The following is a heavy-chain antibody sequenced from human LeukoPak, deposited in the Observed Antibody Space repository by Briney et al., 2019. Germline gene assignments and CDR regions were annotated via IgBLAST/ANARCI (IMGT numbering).Heavy chain of an antibody. CDR3: AKDSGVTYYYGSGSATYFEN. J-gene: IGHJ4*02. Sequence: GGSLRLSCAASGFIFNNYAMSWVRQAPGKGLEWVSAISGSGGTTYYLDSVKGRFTISRDNSKNTLYLRMNGLRAEDTAVYYCAKDSGVTYYYGSGSATYFENWGQGTLVTVSS. CDR2: ISGSGGTT. D-gene: IGHD3-10*01. V-gene: IGHV3-23*01. CDR1: GFIFNNYA.